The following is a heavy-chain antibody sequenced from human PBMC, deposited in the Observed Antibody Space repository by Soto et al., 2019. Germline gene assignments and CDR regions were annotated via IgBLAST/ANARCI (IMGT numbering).Heavy chain of an antibody. J-gene: IGHJ4*02. V-gene: IGHV1-58*02. CDR1: GYTFTSYG. CDR2: IVVGSGNT. Sequence: SVKVSCKASGYTFTSYGISWVRQAPGQGLERIGWIVVGSGNTNYAQKFQERVTITRDMSTSTAYMELSSLRSEDTAVYYCAAQSTIFGVVTFDYWGQGTLVTVSS. CDR3: AAQSTIFGVVTFDY. D-gene: IGHD3-3*01.